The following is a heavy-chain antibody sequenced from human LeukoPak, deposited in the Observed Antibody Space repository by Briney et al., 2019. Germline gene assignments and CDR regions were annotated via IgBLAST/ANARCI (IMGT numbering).Heavy chain of an antibody. V-gene: IGHV4-59*01. Sequence: SETLSLTCTVSGGSISSYYWGWIRQPPGKGLEWIGYIYYSGSTNYNPSLKSRVTISVDTSKNQFSLKLSSVTAADTAVYYCARTVLGYSSSWYYYYGMDVWGQGTTVTVSS. CDR2: IYYSGST. CDR1: GGSISSYY. D-gene: IGHD6-13*01. CDR3: ARTVLGYSSSWYYYYGMDV. J-gene: IGHJ6*02.